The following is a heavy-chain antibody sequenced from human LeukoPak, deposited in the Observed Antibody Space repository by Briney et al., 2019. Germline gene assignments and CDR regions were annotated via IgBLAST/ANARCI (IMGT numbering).Heavy chain of an antibody. CDR3: ARASDTAMVDGYFQH. Sequence: PGGSLRLSCAASGFTFSSYWMSWVRQAPGKGLEWVANIKQDGSEKYYVDSVKGRSTISRDNAKNSLYLQMNSLRAEDTAVYYCARASDTAMVDGYFQHWGQGTLVTVSS. D-gene: IGHD5-18*01. V-gene: IGHV3-7*01. CDR1: GFTFSSYW. J-gene: IGHJ1*01. CDR2: IKQDGSEK.